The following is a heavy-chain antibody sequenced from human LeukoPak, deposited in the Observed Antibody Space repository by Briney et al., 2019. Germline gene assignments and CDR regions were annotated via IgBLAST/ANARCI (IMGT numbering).Heavy chain of an antibody. D-gene: IGHD1-26*01. CDR2: ISSSGGTI. CDR3: ARQISGDY. V-gene: IGHV3-48*02. Sequence: GGSLRLSCAASGFTFNTYSMNWVRQAPGKGLEWVSYISSSGGTIYYADSVKGRFTISRDSAKNSLYLQMNSLRDEDTAVYYCARQISGDYWGQGTLATVSS. J-gene: IGHJ4*02. CDR1: GFTFNTYS.